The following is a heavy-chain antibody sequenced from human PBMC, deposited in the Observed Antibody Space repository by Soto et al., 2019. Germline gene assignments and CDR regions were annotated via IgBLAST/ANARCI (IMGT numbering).Heavy chain of an antibody. CDR2: IQYDGSKE. D-gene: IGHD3-10*01. Sequence: GGPLRLSCSASGFTFRSYGMSWVRQTPGRGLEWLAIIQYDGSKEYYADSVKGRFSISRDNSKNTLDLQMNSLRAEDSAVYYCARDRTYYGSGAVGMDVWGQGTTVTVSS. V-gene: IGHV3-33*07. CDR3: ARDRTYYGSGAVGMDV. J-gene: IGHJ6*02. CDR1: GFTFRSYG.